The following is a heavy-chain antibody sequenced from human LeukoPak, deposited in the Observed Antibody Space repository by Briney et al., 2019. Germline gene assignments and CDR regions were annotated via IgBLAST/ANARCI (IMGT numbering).Heavy chain of an antibody. Sequence: SAALSLTCTVSGGSISSYYWSWIRQPPGKGLEWIVYIYDSGSNNYHPSLKSRVTISVDSSKTQFSLKLSSVTAADTAVYYCARGGSGYDSFYYSGMDVWGQGTTVTVSS. CDR3: ARGGSGYDSFYYSGMDV. V-gene: IGHV4-59*01. J-gene: IGHJ6*02. CDR1: GGSISSYY. D-gene: IGHD5-12*01. CDR2: IYDSGSN.